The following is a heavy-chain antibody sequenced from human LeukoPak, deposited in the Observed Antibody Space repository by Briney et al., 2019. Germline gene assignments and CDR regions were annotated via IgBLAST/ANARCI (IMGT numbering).Heavy chain of an antibody. Sequence: GGSLRLSCAASGFTFSSYGMHWVRQAPGKGLEWVAVISYDGSNKYYADSVKGRFTISRDNSKNTLYLQMNSLRAEDTAVYYCARPLGGRYIDWLSYGMDVWGQGTAVTVSS. CDR1: GFTFSSYG. CDR2: ISYDGSNK. CDR3: ARPLGGRYIDWLSYGMDV. V-gene: IGHV3-30*03. D-gene: IGHD3-9*01. J-gene: IGHJ6*02.